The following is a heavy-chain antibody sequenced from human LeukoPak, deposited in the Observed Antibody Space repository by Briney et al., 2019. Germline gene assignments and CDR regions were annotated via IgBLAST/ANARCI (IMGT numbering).Heavy chain of an antibody. V-gene: IGHV4-38-2*01. D-gene: IGHD4/OR15-4a*01. CDR3: ARGDYGDY. Sequence: PSETLSLTCAVSGYSISSGHYWGWIRQPPGKGLEWIGNIHYSGSTYYNPSLKSRVTISVDTSKNQFSLKVSSVTAADTAVYYCARGDYGDYWGQGALVTVSS. J-gene: IGHJ4*02. CDR1: GYSISSGHY. CDR2: IHYSGST.